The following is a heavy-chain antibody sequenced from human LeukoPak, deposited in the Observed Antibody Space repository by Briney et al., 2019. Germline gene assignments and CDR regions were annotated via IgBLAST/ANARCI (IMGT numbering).Heavy chain of an antibody. V-gene: IGHV4-61*05. J-gene: IGHJ4*02. Sequence: SETLSLTCTVSGGSISSSSYYWGWIRQPPGKGLEWIGYIYTSGSTNYNPSLKSRVTISVDTSKNQFSLKLSSVTAADTAVYYCARQQYSGFDYWGQGTLVTVSS. D-gene: IGHD5-12*01. CDR1: GGSISSSSYY. CDR2: IYTSGST. CDR3: ARQQYSGFDY.